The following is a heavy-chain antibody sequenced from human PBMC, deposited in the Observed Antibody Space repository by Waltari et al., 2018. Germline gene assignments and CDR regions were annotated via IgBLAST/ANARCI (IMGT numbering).Heavy chain of an antibody. D-gene: IGHD5-18*01. CDR2: ISSDGINT. CDR3: ARSRRGTAEVNAFDV. CDR1: GFASISSA. Sequence: EVQLVESGGGLVQPGGSLRLSCSAPGFASISSALHWVRQAPGKGLEYVSAISSDGINTYYTNSVKGRFKISRDNSKNTLYLQMGSLRPEDMAVYYCARSRRGTAEVNAFDVWGQGTMVTVSS. J-gene: IGHJ3*01. V-gene: IGHV3-64*01.